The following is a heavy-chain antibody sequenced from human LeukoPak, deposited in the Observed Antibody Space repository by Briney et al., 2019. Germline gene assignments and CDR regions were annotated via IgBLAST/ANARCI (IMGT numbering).Heavy chain of an antibody. CDR1: GFTFSTYS. Sequence: PGGSLRLSCAPSGFTFSTYSMNWVRQAPGRGLDWVSYISYSSSAIYYADSVKGRFTISRENAKNSLSLQMNSLRDEDTAVYYCARDSYGSSGYYYVSDYWGQGTLVTVSS. D-gene: IGHD3-22*01. J-gene: IGHJ4*02. CDR2: ISYSSSAI. CDR3: ARDSYGSSGYYYVSDY. V-gene: IGHV3-48*02.